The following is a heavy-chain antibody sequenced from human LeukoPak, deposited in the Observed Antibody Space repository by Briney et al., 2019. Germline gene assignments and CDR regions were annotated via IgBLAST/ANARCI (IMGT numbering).Heavy chain of an antibody. V-gene: IGHV4-30-4*01. J-gene: IGHJ4*02. CDR2: IYYSGST. Sequence: SETLSLTCTVSGGSISSGDYYWSWIRQPPGTGLEWIGYIYYSGSTYYNPSLKSRVTISVDTSKNQFSLKLSSVTAADTAVYYCARESGYSYGKTNDYWGQGTLVTVSS. D-gene: IGHD5-18*01. CDR3: ARESGYSYGKTNDY. CDR1: GGSISSGDYY.